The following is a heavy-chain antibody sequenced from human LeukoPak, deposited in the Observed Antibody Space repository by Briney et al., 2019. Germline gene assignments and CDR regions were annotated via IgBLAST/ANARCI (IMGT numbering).Heavy chain of an antibody. J-gene: IGHJ4*02. D-gene: IGHD6-13*01. CDR1: GYTFTAYA. Sequence: ASVKVSCKASGYTFTAYAMIWVRQAPGQGLEWMGWINTNTGNPTYAQGFTGRFFFSLDTSVSTAYLQISSLKAEDTAVYYCARSAAGDLDYWGQGTLVTVSS. V-gene: IGHV7-4-1*02. CDR2: INTNTGNP. CDR3: ARSAAGDLDY.